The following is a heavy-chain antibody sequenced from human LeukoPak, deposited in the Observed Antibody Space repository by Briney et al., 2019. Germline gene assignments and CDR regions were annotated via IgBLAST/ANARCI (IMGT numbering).Heavy chain of an antibody. CDR1: GYTFNAYY. CDR2: INPHSGGT. Sequence: ASVKVSCKASGYTFNAYYIHWVRQAPGQGLVWMGWINPHSGGTNSTQKFQDRVTMTRDTSISTVYMELSRLRSDDTAVYYCARDRDSYGDYYFFYMDVWGKGTTVAVSS. D-gene: IGHD5-18*01. V-gene: IGHV1-2*02. J-gene: IGHJ6*03. CDR3: ARDRDSYGDYYFFYMDV.